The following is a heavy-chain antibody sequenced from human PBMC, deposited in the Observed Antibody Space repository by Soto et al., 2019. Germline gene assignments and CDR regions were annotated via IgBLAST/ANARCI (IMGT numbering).Heavy chain of an antibody. V-gene: IGHV3-21*06. CDR3: AREGIAAPDYYYYGMDV. Sequence: GGSLRLSCAASGFTFSKYRMNWVRQAPGKGLEWVSYLSSSSSSKFYADSVKDRFTISRDNAKSLLYLQMNSLRAEDTAVYYCAREGIAAPDYYYYGMDVWGQGTTVTVSS. CDR2: LSSSSSSK. CDR1: GFTFSKYR. D-gene: IGHD6-13*01. J-gene: IGHJ6*02.